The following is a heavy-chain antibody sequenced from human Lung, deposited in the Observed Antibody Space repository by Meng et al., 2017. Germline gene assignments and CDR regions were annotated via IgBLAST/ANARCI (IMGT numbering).Heavy chain of an antibody. CDR3: ARFETVGVATGDF. Sequence: EVQLVESGGGLVTPGGSLRLSCAASGFTFSNYSMNWVRQVPGKGLEWVSSISSDSRYIFYADSVKGRFTISRDNAKNSLYLLMIGLRPEDTAVFYCARFETVGVATGDFWGQGTLVTVSS. CDR2: ISSDSRYI. J-gene: IGHJ4*02. CDR1: GFTFSNYS. D-gene: IGHD2-15*01. V-gene: IGHV3-21*01.